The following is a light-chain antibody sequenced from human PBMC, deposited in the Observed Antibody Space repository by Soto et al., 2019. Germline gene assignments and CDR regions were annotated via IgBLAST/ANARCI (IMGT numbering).Light chain of an antibody. J-gene: IGKJ4*01. CDR1: QVIDDW. CDR3: QEYNRS. V-gene: IGKV1-5*03. CDR2: RAS. Sequence: MTQSPSTLSAYVGDRVTISCRASQVIDDWLAWYQQKPGKVPKLLIYRASNLEPGVPSRFSGSGFGTEFTLTLSNLQPDDFATYYCQEYNRSFGGGTKVEIK.